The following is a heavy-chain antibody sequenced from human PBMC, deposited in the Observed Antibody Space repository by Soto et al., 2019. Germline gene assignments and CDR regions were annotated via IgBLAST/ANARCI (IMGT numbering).Heavy chain of an antibody. V-gene: IGHV3-11*01. D-gene: IGHD4-17*01. CDR3: AREGESYGDHYYYYGMDV. J-gene: IGHJ6*02. Sequence: GGSLRLSCAASGFTFSDYYMSWIRQAPGKGLEWVSYISSSGSTIYYADSVKGRFTISRDNAKNSLYLQMNSLRAEDTAVYYCAREGESYGDHYYYYGMDVWGQGTTVTVSS. CDR1: GFTFSDYY. CDR2: ISSSGSTI.